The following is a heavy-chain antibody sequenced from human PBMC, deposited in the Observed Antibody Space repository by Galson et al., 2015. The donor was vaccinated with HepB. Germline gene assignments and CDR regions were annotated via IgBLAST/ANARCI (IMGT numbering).Heavy chain of an antibody. CDR1: GFTFSSYA. Sequence: LRLSCAASGFTFSSYAMHWVRQAPGKGLEWVAVISYDGSNKYYADSVKGRFTISRDNSKSTVYLQMNSLRNEDTALYYCARPSWLFPGGWYFDSWGPGTLIIVSS. V-gene: IGHV3-30-3*01. J-gene: IGHJ2*01. CDR2: ISYDGSNK. CDR3: ARPSWLFPGGWYFDS. D-gene: IGHD3-22*01.